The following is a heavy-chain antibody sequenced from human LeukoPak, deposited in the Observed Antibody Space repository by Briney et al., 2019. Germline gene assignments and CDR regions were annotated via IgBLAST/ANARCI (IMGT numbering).Heavy chain of an antibody. J-gene: IGHJ1*01. Sequence: GGSLRLSCAASRLSLSSYGMHWVRQAPGKGLEWLTFIHYDGSNKYYANSVAGRFTISRDNSKNTLYLQMNSLRPEDTAVYYCARQIGFITMVRGVTAEYFQHWGQGTLVTVSS. CDR2: IHYDGSNK. D-gene: IGHD3-10*01. CDR3: ARQIGFITMVRGVTAEYFQH. CDR1: RLSLSSYG. V-gene: IGHV3-30*02.